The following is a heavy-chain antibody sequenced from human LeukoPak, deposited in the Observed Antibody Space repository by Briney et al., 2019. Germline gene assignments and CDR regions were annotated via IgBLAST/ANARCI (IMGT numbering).Heavy chain of an antibody. Sequence: PSETLSLTCAIYAGSFSGYYWSWIRQPPGKGLEWIGEINHSGSTNYSPSLKSRVTISLDTSKNQFSLKLSSVTAADAAVYYCARGRGGNSGDSWGQGTLVTVSS. CDR3: ARGRGGNSGDS. D-gene: IGHD4-23*01. CDR2: INHSGST. V-gene: IGHV4-34*01. CDR1: AGSFSGYY. J-gene: IGHJ4*02.